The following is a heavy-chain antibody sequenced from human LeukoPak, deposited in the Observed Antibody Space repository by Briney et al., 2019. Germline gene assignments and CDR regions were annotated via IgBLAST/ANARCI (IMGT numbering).Heavy chain of an antibody. CDR1: GGTFSSYA. Sequence: SVKVSCKASGGTFSSYAISWVRQAPGQGLEWMGGIIPIFGTANYAQKFQGRVTITTDESTSTAYMELSSLRSEDTAVYYCARPVVPAAMGSWFDPWGRGTLVTVSS. CDR2: IIPIFGTA. D-gene: IGHD2-2*01. J-gene: IGHJ5*02. V-gene: IGHV1-69*05. CDR3: ARPVVPAAMGSWFDP.